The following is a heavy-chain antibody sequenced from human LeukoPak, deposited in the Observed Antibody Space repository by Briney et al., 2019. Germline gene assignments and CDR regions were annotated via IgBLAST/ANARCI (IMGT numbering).Heavy chain of an antibody. Sequence: ASVKVSCKASGYTFTSYDINWVRQATGQGLEWMGWMNPNGGNTGYAQKFQGRVTMTRNTSISTAYMELSSLRSEDTAVYYCARGRDFWSGYPPFDPWGQGTLVTVSS. CDR3: ARGRDFWSGYPPFDP. CDR1: GYTFTSYD. D-gene: IGHD3-3*01. V-gene: IGHV1-8*01. CDR2: MNPNGGNT. J-gene: IGHJ5*02.